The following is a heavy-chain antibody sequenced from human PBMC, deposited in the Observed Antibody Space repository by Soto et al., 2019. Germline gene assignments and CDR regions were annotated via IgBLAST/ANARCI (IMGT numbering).Heavy chain of an antibody. Sequence: GGSLRLSCVVSGFTFNTYWMTWIRQAPGKGLEWVATIKEDETDKYYGDSVKGRFTISRDNAKNSLFLQMNNLRVDETAVYYCGRARVDYWGQGILVTVSS. CDR3: GRARVDY. V-gene: IGHV3-7*04. CDR2: IKEDETDK. CDR1: GFTFNTYW. J-gene: IGHJ4*02.